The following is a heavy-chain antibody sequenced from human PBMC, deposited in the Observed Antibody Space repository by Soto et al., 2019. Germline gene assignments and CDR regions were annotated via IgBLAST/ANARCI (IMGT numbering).Heavy chain of an antibody. D-gene: IGHD6-13*01. CDR3: ANTIAAAGADYYGMDV. J-gene: IGHJ6*02. CDR2: ISYDGSNK. Sequence: QVQLVESGGGVVQPGRSLRLSCAASGFTFSSYGMHWVRQAPGKGLEWVAVISYDGSNKYYAESVKGRFTISRDNSKNPLYLQMNSLRAEDTAVYYGANTIAAAGADYYGMDVWGQGTTVTVSS. V-gene: IGHV3-30*18. CDR1: GFTFSSYG.